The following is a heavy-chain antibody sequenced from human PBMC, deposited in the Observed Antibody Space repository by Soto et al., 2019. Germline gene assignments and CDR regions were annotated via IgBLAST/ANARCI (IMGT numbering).Heavy chain of an antibody. CDR2: IYYSGST. J-gene: IGHJ4*02. CDR1: GGSISSGGYY. D-gene: IGHD4-17*01. V-gene: IGHV4-31*03. CDR3: AREDYGGNSGGFDY. Sequence: SETLSLTCTVSGGSISSGGYYWSWIRQHPGKGLEWIGYIYYSGSTYYNPSLKSRVTISVDTSKNQFSLKLSSVTAADTAVYYCAREDYGGNSGGFDYWGQGTLVTVSS.